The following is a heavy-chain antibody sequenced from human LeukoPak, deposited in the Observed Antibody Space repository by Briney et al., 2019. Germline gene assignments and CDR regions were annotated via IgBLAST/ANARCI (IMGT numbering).Heavy chain of an antibody. Sequence: ASVKVSCKASGYTLTGYYMHWVRQAPGQGLEWMGWINPNSGGTNYAQKLQGRVTMTTDTSTSTAYMELRSLRSDDTAVYYCARMVDSSSWYNFLPYPENFDYWGQGTLVTVSS. V-gene: IGHV1-2*02. CDR1: GYTLTGYY. CDR3: ARMVDSSSWYNFLPYPENFDY. CDR2: INPNSGGT. D-gene: IGHD6-13*01. J-gene: IGHJ4*02.